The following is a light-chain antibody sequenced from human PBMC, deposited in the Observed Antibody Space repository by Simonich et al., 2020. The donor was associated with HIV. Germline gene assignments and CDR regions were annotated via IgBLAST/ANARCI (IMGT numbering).Light chain of an antibody. Sequence: DIQITQSPSSLSASVGDRVTITCRASQSISRDLNWYQQKPGKAPKLLIYAASTFQSGVPSRFSGSGSGTDFTLTISSLQPEDFATYYCQQSYNTLITFGQGTRLEIK. J-gene: IGKJ5*01. CDR3: QQSYNTLIT. V-gene: IGKV1-39*01. CDR2: AAS. CDR1: QSISRD.